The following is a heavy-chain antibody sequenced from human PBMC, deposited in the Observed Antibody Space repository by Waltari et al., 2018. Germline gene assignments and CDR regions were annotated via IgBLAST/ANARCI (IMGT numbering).Heavy chain of an antibody. CDR2: IYYSGST. CDR1: GGSISSSSYY. J-gene: IGHJ4*02. D-gene: IGHD6-6*01. CDR3: ATIRGSSSGSY. V-gene: IGHV4-39*07. Sequence: QLQLQESGPGLVKPSETLSLTCTVSGGSISSSSYYWGWIRQPPGQGLEWIGSIYYSGSTYYNPSLKSRVTISVDTSKNQFSLKLSSVTAADTAVYYCATIRGSSSGSYWGQGTLVTVSS.